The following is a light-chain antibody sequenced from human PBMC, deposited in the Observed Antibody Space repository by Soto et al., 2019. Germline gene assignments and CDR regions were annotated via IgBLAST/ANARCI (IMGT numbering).Light chain of an antibody. Sequence: AIRMTQSPSSFSASTGDRVTITCRASQDISSYLAWYQQRPGKAPNLLIYAASTLQSGVPSRFSGSGSGTDFTLTISWLQSEDFATYYCQQYYTYPQTFGQGTKVEIK. CDR1: QDISSY. V-gene: IGKV1-8*01. J-gene: IGKJ1*01. CDR2: AAS. CDR3: QQYYTYPQT.